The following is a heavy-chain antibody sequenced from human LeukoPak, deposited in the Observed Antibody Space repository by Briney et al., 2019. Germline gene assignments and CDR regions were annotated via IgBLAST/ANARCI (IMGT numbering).Heavy chain of an antibody. V-gene: IGHV3-48*02. CDR2: ISSSSSTI. Sequence: GGSLRLSCAASGFTFSSYSMNWGRQAPGKGLEWVSYISSSSSTIYYADSVKGRFTISRDNAKNSLYLQMNSLRDEDTAVYYCAREDPYSSGWSFDYWGQGTLVTVSS. D-gene: IGHD6-19*01. CDR3: AREDPYSSGWSFDY. CDR1: GFTFSSYS. J-gene: IGHJ4*02.